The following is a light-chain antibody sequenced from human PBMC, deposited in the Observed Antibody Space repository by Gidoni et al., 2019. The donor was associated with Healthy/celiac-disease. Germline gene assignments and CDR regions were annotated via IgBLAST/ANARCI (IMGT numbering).Light chain of an antibody. CDR1: QSVSSN. V-gene: IGKV3-15*01. CDR3: QQYNNWPQT. Sequence: EIVMTQSPATLSVSPGERATLSCRASQSVSSNLAWYQQKPGQAPRLLIYGASTRDTGIPARFSGSGSGTEFTLTISSLQSEDFAVYYCQQYNNWPQTFXQXTKVEIK. J-gene: IGKJ1*01. CDR2: GAS.